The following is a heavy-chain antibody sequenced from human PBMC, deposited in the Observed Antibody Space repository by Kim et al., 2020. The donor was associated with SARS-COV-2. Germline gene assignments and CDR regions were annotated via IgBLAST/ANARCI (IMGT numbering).Heavy chain of an antibody. D-gene: IGHD3-3*01. J-gene: IGHJ5*02. Sequence: YNPSLKSRVTISVDKSKNQFSLKLSSVTAADTAVYYCARDGTILDNWFDPWGQGTLVTVSS. V-gene: IGHV4-4*02. CDR3: ARDGTILDNWFDP.